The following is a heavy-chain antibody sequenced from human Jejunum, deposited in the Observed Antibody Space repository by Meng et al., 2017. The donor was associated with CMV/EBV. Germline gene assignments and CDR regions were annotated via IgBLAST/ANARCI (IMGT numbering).Heavy chain of an antibody. D-gene: IGHD1-1*01. Sequence: MRSHCWAWIRRPPGKGLEWMEHVYYSGSATYSPSLRSRVTISVDMSKNQFSLKLRSVTAADTAMYFCARGLGHASNNSHDYWGQGTLVTVSS. CDR3: ARGLGHASNNSHDY. CDR1: MRSHC. CDR2: VYYSGSA. J-gene: IGHJ4*02. V-gene: IGHV4-59*11.